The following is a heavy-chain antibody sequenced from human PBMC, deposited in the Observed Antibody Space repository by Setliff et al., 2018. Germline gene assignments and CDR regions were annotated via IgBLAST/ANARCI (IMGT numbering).Heavy chain of an antibody. V-gene: IGHV3-11*01. J-gene: IGHJ4*02. D-gene: IGHD5-12*01. Sequence: PGGSLRLSCTASKFSFSSYYMAWIRQTPGKGLEWLSYISTTGDTISYADSVKGRFTVSRDNAANSVSLRMSSLSPEDTAVYFCARDVLSYTAYHWLNFWGPGALVTV. CDR2: ISTTGDTI. CDR1: KFSFSSYY. CDR3: ARDVLSYTAYHWLNF.